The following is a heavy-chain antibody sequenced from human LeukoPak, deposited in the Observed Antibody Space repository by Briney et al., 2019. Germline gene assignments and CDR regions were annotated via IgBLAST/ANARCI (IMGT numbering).Heavy chain of an antibody. V-gene: IGHV3-23*01. CDR3: AKARLVVSSPSDAFDI. J-gene: IGHJ3*02. D-gene: IGHD3-22*01. Sequence: PGGSLRLSCAASGFTFSSSAMSWVRQAPGRGLEWVSTISGSSGSTYYADSVKGRVTISRDNSKNSLYLQMNSLRAEDPAVYYCAKARLVVSSPSDAFDIWGQGTMVTASS. CDR2: ISGSSGST. CDR1: GFTFSSSA.